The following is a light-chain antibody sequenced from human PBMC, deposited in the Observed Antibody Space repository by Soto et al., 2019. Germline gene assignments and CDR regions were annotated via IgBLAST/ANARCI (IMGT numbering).Light chain of an antibody. J-gene: IGKJ1*01. CDR1: QSVTSNY. Sequence: EVVLTQSPGTLSLSPGERATLSRRTSQSVTSNYLAWYQQKPGQAPRLLIYGASTRATGIPDRFSGSGSGTDFTLTISRLEPEDFAVYFCQQYGTSFWTFGQGTKVEIK. V-gene: IGKV3-20*01. CDR2: GAS. CDR3: QQYGTSFWT.